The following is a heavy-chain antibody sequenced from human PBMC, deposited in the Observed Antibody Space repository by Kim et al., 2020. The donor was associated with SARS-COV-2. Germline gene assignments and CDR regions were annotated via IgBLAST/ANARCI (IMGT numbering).Heavy chain of an antibody. CDR1: GGSISSSSYY. CDR2: IYYSGST. D-gene: IGHD5-12*01. V-gene: IGHV4-39*01. Sequence: SETLSLTCTVSGGSISSSSYYWGWIRQPPGKGLEWIGSIYYSGSTYYNPSLKSRVTISVDTSKNQFSLKLSSVTAADTAVYYCAVTGYSGYDYIDAFDIWGQGTMVTVSS. CDR3: AVTGYSGYDYIDAFDI. J-gene: IGHJ3*02.